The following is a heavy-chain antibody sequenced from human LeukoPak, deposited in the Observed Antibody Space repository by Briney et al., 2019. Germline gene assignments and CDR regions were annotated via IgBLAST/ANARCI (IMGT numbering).Heavy chain of an antibody. V-gene: IGHV4-59*12. CDR2: IYYSGST. D-gene: IGHD2-2*01. Sequence: PSETLSLTCTVSGGSISSYYWSWIRQPPGKGLEWIGYIYYSGSTNYNPSLKSRVTISVDTSRNQFSLKLSSVTAADTAVYYCARDLLSSTISYYMDVWGKGTTVTVSS. CDR1: GGSISSYY. J-gene: IGHJ6*03. CDR3: ARDLLSSTISYYMDV.